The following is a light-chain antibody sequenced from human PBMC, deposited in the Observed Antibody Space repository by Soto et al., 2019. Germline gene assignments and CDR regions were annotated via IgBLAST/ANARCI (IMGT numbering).Light chain of an antibody. CDR3: SSYTSSTLSVL. CDR2: EVT. J-gene: IGLJ2*01. CDR1: ISDIGGYNY. Sequence: QSALTQPASVSGSPGQSITISCTGTISDIGGYNYVSWYQQHPGKAPKLIIYEVTHRPSGVSDRFSGSKSGNTASLAISGLQAEDEADYYCSSYTSSTLSVLFGGGTKVTVL. V-gene: IGLV2-14*01.